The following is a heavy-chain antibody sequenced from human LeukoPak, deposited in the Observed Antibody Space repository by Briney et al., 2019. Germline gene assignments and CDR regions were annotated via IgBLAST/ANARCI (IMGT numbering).Heavy chain of an antibody. CDR3: ARGDNSSGWYPRYFDY. CDR1: GFTFSSYS. CDR2: ISSSSSYI. V-gene: IGHV3-21*01. J-gene: IGHJ4*02. Sequence: GGSLRLSCAASGFTFSSYSMNWVRQARGKGLEWVSSISSSSSYIYYADSVKGRFTISRDNAKNSLYLQMNSLRAEDTAVYYCARGDNSSGWYPRYFDYWGQGTLVTVSS. D-gene: IGHD6-19*01.